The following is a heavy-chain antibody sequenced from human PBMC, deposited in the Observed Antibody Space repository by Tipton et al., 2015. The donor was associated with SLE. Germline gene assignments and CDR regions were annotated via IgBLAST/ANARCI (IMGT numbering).Heavy chain of an antibody. CDR2: FYSSGAP. J-gene: IGHJ4*02. D-gene: IGHD5-12*01. CDR1: SASLSNYY. CDR3: ARGSDYDLDY. V-gene: IGHV4-4*08. Sequence: TLSLTCTVSSASLSNYYWGWVRQPPGKGLEWIASFYSSGAPHYNPSLMSRVTISVHTSENRFSLNLRSVTAADTALYYCARGSDYDLDYWGQGTLVTVSS.